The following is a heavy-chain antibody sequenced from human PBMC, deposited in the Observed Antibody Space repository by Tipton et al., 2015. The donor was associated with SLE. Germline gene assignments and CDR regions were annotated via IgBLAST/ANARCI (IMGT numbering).Heavy chain of an antibody. CDR1: GGSISSSSYY. Sequence: TLSLTCTVSGGSISSSSYYWGWIRQPPGKGLEWIGSIYYSGSTYYNPSLKSRVTISVDTSKNQFSLKLSSVAAADTAVYYCARARLDSYRKGAFDYWGQGTLVTVSS. D-gene: IGHD5-18*01. V-gene: IGHV4-39*07. CDR2: IYYSGST. J-gene: IGHJ4*02. CDR3: ARARLDSYRKGAFDY.